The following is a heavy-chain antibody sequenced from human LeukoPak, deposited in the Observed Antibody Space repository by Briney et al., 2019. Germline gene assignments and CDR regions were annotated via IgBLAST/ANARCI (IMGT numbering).Heavy chain of an antibody. V-gene: IGHV1-3*01. CDR1: GYTFINYA. CDR3: ARGSSSDWPLEY. J-gene: IGHJ4*02. Sequence: ASVKVSCKVSGYTFINYAIHWVRQAPGQRLEWMGWINPYNGDTEYSQKLQGRITLTKDTSATTAYMDLSTLRSEDTAVYYCARGSSSDWPLEYWGRGILVTVSS. D-gene: IGHD6-19*01. CDR2: INPYNGDT.